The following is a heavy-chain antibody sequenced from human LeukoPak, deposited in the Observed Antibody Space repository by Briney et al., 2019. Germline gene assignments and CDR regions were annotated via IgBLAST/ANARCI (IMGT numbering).Heavy chain of an antibody. CDR2: TYYRSKWYD. CDR1: GDSVSNNSAT. V-gene: IGHV6-1*01. J-gene: IGHJ6*03. CDR3: ARHQTRITMVRGVIVRAPYYMDV. D-gene: IGHD3-10*01. Sequence: SQILSLTCAISGDSVSNNSATWNWIRQSPSRGLEWLGRTYYRSKWYDDYAVSVKSRITINPDTSKNQFSLKLSSVTAADTAVYYCARHQTRITMVRGVIVRAPYYMDVWGKGTTVTIS.